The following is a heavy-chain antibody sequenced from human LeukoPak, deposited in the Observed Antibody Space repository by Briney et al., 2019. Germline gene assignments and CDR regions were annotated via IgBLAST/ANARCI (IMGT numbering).Heavy chain of an antibody. Sequence: GGSLRLSCAASGFTFNTYSISWVRQAPGKGLEWVSYISCSSNNIYYADSVKGRFTISRDNSKNTLYLQMNSLRAEDTAVYYCAKDPRTGTRYFDYWGQGTLVTVSS. J-gene: IGHJ4*02. CDR3: AKDPRTGTRYFDY. V-gene: IGHV3-48*01. D-gene: IGHD1-1*01. CDR2: ISCSSNNI. CDR1: GFTFNTYS.